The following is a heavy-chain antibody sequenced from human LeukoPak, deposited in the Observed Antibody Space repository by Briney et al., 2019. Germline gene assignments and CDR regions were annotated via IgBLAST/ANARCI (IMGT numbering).Heavy chain of an antibody. CDR3: ARDAYYYDRSGYYRYFDY. D-gene: IGHD3-22*01. CDR2: ISSSSSYI. Sequence: GGSLRLSCAASGFTFNSYSMNWVRQAPGKGLEWVSSISSSSSYIYYADSVKGRFTISRDNAKHSLYLQMDSLRAEDTAVYYCARDAYYYDRSGYYRYFDYWGQGTLVTVSS. CDR1: GFTFNSYS. V-gene: IGHV3-21*01. J-gene: IGHJ4*02.